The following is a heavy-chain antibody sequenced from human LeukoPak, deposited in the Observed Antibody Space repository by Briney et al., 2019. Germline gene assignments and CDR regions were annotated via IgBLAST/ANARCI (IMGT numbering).Heavy chain of an antibody. D-gene: IGHD5-24*01. CDR3: ARDDVEGFFDH. J-gene: IGHJ4*02. V-gene: IGHV3-23*01. CDR1: GFTFSSYA. Sequence: GGSLRLSCAASGFTFSSYAMSWVRQAPGKGLEWVSAISGSGGSTYYADSVKGRFTISRDNSKNTLYLQMDDLRAEDTATYFCARDDVEGFFDHWGQGTLVTVSS. CDR2: ISGSGGST.